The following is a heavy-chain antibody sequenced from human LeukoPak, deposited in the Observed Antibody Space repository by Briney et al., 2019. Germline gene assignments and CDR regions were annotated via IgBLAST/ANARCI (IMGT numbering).Heavy chain of an antibody. J-gene: IGHJ4*02. Sequence: PSETLSLTCAVYGGSFSGYYWSWIRQPPGKGLEWIGEINHSGSTNYNPSLKSRVTISVDTSKNQFSLKLSSVTAADTAVYYCARTPFIAAAGRKQVDYWGQGTLVTVSS. CDR2: INHSGST. CDR3: ARTPFIAAAGRKQVDY. D-gene: IGHD6-13*01. CDR1: GGSFSGYY. V-gene: IGHV4-34*01.